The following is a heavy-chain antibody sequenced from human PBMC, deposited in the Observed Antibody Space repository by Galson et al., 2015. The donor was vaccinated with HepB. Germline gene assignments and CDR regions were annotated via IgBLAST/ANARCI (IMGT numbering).Heavy chain of an antibody. Sequence: SLRLSCASSGFSFSNYAIHWVRQAPGKGLEWMAVISYDGSFRYYSDSVKGRFTVSRDPSRSILYLQMNNLRAEDTAVYYCARRYFDYWGQGTLVTVSS. V-gene: IGHV3-30*03. CDR1: GFSFSNYA. CDR2: ISYDGSFR. CDR3: ARRYFDY. J-gene: IGHJ4*02.